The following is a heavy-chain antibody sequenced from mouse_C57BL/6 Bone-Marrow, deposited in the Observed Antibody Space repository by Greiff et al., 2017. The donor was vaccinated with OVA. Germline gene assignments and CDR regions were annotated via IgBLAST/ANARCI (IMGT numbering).Heavy chain of an antibody. V-gene: IGHV7-1*01. Sequence: EVQGVESGGGLVQSGRSLRLSCATSGFTFSDFYMEWVRQAPGKGLEWIAASSNKANDYTTDYSASVKGRFIVSRDTSQSILYLQMNALRAEDTAIDYCARDGNYDAMDYWGQGTSVTVSS. CDR3: ARDGNYDAMDY. CDR1: GFTFSDFY. D-gene: IGHD2-1*01. J-gene: IGHJ4*01. CDR2: SSNKANDYTT.